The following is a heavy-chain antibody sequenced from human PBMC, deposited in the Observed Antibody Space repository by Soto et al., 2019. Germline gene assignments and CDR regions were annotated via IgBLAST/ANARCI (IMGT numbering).Heavy chain of an antibody. Sequence: SETLSLTCPVYGGSFSDYYWSWIRQPPGKGLEWIGEINHSGSTNYNPSLKSRVTISVHTSKNQFSLKLSSVTAADTAVYYCARARKGSGSDYYYHYGMDVWGKGTTVTVSS. J-gene: IGHJ6*04. CDR3: ARARKGSGSDYYYHYGMDV. D-gene: IGHD3-3*01. CDR1: GGSFSDYY. V-gene: IGHV4-34*01. CDR2: INHSGST.